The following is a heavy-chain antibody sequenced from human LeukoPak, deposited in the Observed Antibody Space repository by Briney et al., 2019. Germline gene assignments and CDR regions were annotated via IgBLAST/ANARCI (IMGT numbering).Heavy chain of an antibody. D-gene: IGHD3-22*01. CDR1: GGSISSYY. CDR2: IYYSGST. CDR3: ARDTYYYDSSGSFDY. V-gene: IGHV4-59*01. J-gene: IGHJ4*02. Sequence: SETLSLTCTVSGGSISSYYWSWIRQPPGKGLEWIGYIYYSGSTNYNPSLKSRVTISVDTSKNQFALKLISVTAADTAVYYCARDTYYYDSSGSFDYWGQGTLVTVSS.